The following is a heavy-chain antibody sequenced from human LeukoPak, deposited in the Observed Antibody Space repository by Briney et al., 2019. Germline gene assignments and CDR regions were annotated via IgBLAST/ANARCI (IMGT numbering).Heavy chain of an antibody. CDR3: TKRRGYSFGFDYYYMDV. D-gene: IGHD5-18*01. CDR2: IYSSGST. Sequence: SETLSLTCTVSGGSLTSTSHYWDWVRQPPGKGLEWLGSIYSSGSTYYNPSLKSRVTVSFDTSKNQFSLSLTSVTAADTAVYYCTKRRGYSFGFDYYYMDVWGKGTTVTISS. J-gene: IGHJ6*03. CDR1: GGSLTSTSHY. V-gene: IGHV4-39*01.